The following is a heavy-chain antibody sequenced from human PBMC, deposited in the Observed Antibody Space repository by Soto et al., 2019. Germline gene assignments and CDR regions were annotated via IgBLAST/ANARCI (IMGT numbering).Heavy chain of an antibody. CDR2: IIPIFGTA. V-gene: IGHV1-69*13. D-gene: IGHD5-12*01. J-gene: IGHJ4*02. CDR3: GISKGGWPRSHY. Sequence: SVKVSCKAAGGTFSRYAISWVRQAPGQGLEWMGGIIPIFGTANYAQKFQGRVTITADESTSTAYMELSSLRSEDTAVSYCGISKGGWPRSHYRGQVTLIT. CDR1: GGTFSRYA.